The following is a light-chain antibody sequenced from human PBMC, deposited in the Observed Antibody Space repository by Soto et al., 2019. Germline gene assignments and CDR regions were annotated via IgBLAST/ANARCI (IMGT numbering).Light chain of an antibody. V-gene: IGLV3-1*01. CDR2: QDS. Sequence: SYELTQPPSVSVSPGQTASITCSGVKLGDKYACWYQQKRGQSPVLVIYQDSKRPSGIPERFSGSSSGNTATLTISGTQAMDEADYYCQAWDSSTVVFGTGTKLTVL. CDR3: QAWDSSTVV. J-gene: IGLJ1*01. CDR1: KLGDKY.